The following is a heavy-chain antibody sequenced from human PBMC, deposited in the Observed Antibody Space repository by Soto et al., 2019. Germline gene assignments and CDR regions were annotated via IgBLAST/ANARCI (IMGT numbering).Heavy chain of an antibody. CDR1: GGSFSGYY. Sequence: PWETLSLTCAVYGGSFSGYYWSWIRQPPGKGLEWIGEINHSGSTNYNPSLKSRVTISVDTSKNQFSLKLSSVTAADTAVYYCARGRPYYYDSSGYPKNPYYFDYWGQGTLVTVSS. CDR2: INHSGST. V-gene: IGHV4-34*01. J-gene: IGHJ4*02. D-gene: IGHD3-22*01. CDR3: ARGRPYYYDSSGYPKNPYYFDY.